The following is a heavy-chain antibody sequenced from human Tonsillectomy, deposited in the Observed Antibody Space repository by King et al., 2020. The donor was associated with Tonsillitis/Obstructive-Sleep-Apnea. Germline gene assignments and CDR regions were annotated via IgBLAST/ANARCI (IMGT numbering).Heavy chain of an antibody. D-gene: IGHD1-14*01. V-gene: IGHV3-72*01. J-gene: IGHJ4*02. Sequence: VQLVESGGGLVQPGGSLRLSCAASGFTFSDHCMDWVRQAPGKGLEWVGRTRNKAHSYTTEYAASVKGRFTISRDDSENSLYLQMNSLKTEDTAVYYCARVRTSSPVYNLDYWGQGTLVTVSS. CDR1: GFTFSDHC. CDR3: ARVRTSSPVYNLDY. CDR2: TRNKAHSYTT.